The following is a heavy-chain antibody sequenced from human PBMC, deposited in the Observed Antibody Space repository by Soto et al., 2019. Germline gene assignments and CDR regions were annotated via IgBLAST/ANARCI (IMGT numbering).Heavy chain of an antibody. CDR1: GFTFSSYS. CDR3: ARGGEITMIARDFDY. J-gene: IGHJ4*02. CDR2: ISSSSSYI. V-gene: IGHV3-21*01. D-gene: IGHD3-22*01. Sequence: EVQLVESGGGLVKPGGSLRLSCAASGFTFSSYSMNWVRQAPGKGLEWVSSISSSSSYIYYADSVKGRFTISRDNAKNSLYLQMNSLRAEDTAMYYCARGGEITMIARDFDYWGQGTLVTVSS.